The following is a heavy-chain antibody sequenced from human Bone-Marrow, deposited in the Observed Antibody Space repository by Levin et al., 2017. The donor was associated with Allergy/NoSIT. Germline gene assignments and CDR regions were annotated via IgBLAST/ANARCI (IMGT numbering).Heavy chain of an antibody. V-gene: IGHV3-74*01. J-gene: IGHJ4*02. CDR2: INSDGSST. Sequence: LSLTCAASGFTFRSSWMHWVRQAPGKGLVWVSRINSDGSSTSYADSVKGRFTISRDNAKNTLYLQMNSLRAEDTAVYYCASAYYDSSGPNTGSDYWGQGTLVTVSS. D-gene: IGHD3-22*01. CDR1: GFTFRSSW. CDR3: ASAYYDSSGPNTGSDY.